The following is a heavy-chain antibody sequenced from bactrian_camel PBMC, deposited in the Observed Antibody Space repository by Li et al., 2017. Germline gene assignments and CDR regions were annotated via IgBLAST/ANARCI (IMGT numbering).Heavy chain of an antibody. CDR1: GRKLNEPG. J-gene: IGHJ6*01. CDR3: AARGPYCYTKLSVADFTY. CDR2: IYTGSGNT. Sequence: VQLVESGGVSVQAGGSLRLSCKVSGRKLNEPGMGWYRQAPGKEREGVARIYTGSGNTYYADSVKGRFTISQDNAENTVYLQMNSLKLEDTAMYYCAARGPYCYTKLSVADFTYWGQGTQVTVS. V-gene: IGHV3S54*01. D-gene: IGHD2*01.